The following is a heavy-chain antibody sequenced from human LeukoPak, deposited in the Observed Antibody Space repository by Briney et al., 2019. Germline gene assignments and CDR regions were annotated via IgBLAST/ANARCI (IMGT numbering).Heavy chain of an antibody. V-gene: IGHV3-30-3*02. D-gene: IGHD1-26*01. CDR3: GKEWGGSKGNGLEY. CDR2: ISYDGSNR. Sequence: GRSLRLSCVVSGFMFSTYAFHWVRQAPGKGLGWVAVISYDGSNRNYADSVKGRFTISRENSNNTLYLQMNSLRAEDTAVYYWGKEWGGSKGNGLEYWGQGTLVTVSS. CDR1: GFMFSTYA. J-gene: IGHJ4*02.